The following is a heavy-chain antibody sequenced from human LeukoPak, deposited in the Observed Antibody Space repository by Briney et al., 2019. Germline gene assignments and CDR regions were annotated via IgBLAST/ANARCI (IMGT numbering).Heavy chain of an antibody. V-gene: IGHV4-30-4*08. D-gene: IGHD4-23*01. CDR3: ARAGHGGNSLRNWGSRGTFDY. J-gene: IGHJ4*02. CDR1: GGSISSGDYY. Sequence: SETLSLTCTVSGGSISSGDYYWRWIRQPPGTGLEWIGYIYYSGSTYYNPSLKSRVTISVDTSKNQFSLKLSSVTAADTAVYYCARAGHGGNSLRNWGSRGTFDYWGQGTLVTVSS. CDR2: IYYSGST.